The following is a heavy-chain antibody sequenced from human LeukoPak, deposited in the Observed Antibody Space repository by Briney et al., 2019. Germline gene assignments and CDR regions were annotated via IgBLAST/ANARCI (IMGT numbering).Heavy chain of an antibody. J-gene: IGHJ4*02. D-gene: IGHD3-16*01. V-gene: IGHV3-74*01. Sequence: GGSLRLSCAASGFIFSNYWMHWVRQVPGKGLLWVSGINTDGKTAVYADSVKGRFTISRDNAKNTLYLQMNSLRAEDTAVYYCARDWTYYFDNWGQGTLVTVSS. CDR1: GFIFSNYW. CDR3: ARDWTYYFDN. CDR2: INTDGKTA.